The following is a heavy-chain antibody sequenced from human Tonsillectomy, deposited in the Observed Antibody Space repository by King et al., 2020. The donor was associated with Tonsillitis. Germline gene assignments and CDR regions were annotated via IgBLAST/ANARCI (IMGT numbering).Heavy chain of an antibody. V-gene: IGHV3-23*04. CDR3: AKDVAVAGGVLYFDY. Sequence: VQLVESGGGLVQPGGSLRVSWAASGFTFSSYAMSWVRQAPGKGPEWGSAVSGCGGCTYDADSLKVRFTISRGNSKNTLHLQMNSLRAEDTAVYYCAKDVAVAGGVLYFDYWGQGTLVTVSS. CDR1: GFTFSSYA. D-gene: IGHD6-19*01. CDR2: VSGCGGCT. J-gene: IGHJ4*02.